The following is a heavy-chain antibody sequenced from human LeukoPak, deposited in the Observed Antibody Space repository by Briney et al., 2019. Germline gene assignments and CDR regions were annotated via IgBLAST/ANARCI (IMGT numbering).Heavy chain of an antibody. CDR1: GFTFSSYA. V-gene: IGHV3-23*01. D-gene: IGHD2-15*01. CDR2: ISTSGDFT. J-gene: IGHJ6*02. CDR3: AGCSGGSCYSRGKYGVDV. Sequence: LAGGSLRLSCATSGFTFSSYAMNWVRKAPGKGLECVSFISTSGDFTYYAASVKGRFTVSRDNSKNTLYLQMNSLRADDTAVYYCAGCSGGSCYSRGKYGVDVWGQGTTVIVSS.